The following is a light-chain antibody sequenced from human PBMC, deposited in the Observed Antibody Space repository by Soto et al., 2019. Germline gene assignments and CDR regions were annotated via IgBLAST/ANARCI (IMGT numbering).Light chain of an antibody. V-gene: IGKV2-30*01. Sequence: DVVMIQSPLSLPVTLGQPASISCRSSQSLLTSDGNTYLNWFQQRPGQSPRRLIYKVSNRDSGVPDTLSAGGSGTDITLKISRVVVEEVGVCNCMHRTRWAWTFGRGNKVEIK. J-gene: IGKJ1*01. CDR2: KVS. CDR1: QSLLTSDGNTY. CDR3: MHRTRWAWT.